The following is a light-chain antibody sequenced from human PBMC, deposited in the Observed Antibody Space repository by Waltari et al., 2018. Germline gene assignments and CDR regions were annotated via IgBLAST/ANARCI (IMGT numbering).Light chain of an antibody. CDR3: QSYDSSLSGRV. J-gene: IGLJ3*02. CDR1: SSIIGAGFE. Sequence: QSVLTQPPSVSGAPGQRVTISCTGTSSIIGAGFEVFWYQQLPGSAPKLLIFASYKRSSGVPDRISGSTSGTSASLAITGLQAEDEADYYCQSYDSSLSGRVFGGGTRLTVL. CDR2: ASY. V-gene: IGLV1-40*01.